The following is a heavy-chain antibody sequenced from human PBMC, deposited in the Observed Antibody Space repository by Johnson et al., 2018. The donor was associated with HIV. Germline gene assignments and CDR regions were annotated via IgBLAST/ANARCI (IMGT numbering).Heavy chain of an antibody. D-gene: IGHD5-18*01. CDR1: GFTFDDYA. V-gene: IGHV3-9*01. CDR2: ISWNSGST. J-gene: IGHJ3*02. CDR3: ATTANNAFDI. Sequence: VQLVESGGGLVQPGRSLRLSCAASGFTFDDYALPWVRQAPGTGLEWVSVISWNSGSTGDAYPVKGRFTISRDNAKNSLYLQMNSLRAEDTDLYYCATTANNAFDIWGQGTMVTVAS.